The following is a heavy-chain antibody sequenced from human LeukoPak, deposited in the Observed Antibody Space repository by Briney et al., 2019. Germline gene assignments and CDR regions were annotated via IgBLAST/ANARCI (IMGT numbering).Heavy chain of an antibody. D-gene: IGHD3-22*01. CDR1: GFTFSSYA. V-gene: IGHV3-30-3*01. Sequence: GGSLRLSCAASGFTFSSYAMHWVRQAPGKGLEWVAVISYDGSNKYYADSVKGRFTISRDNSKNTLYLQMNSLRAEDTAVCYCVGTVSSGPNWFDPWGQGTLVTVSS. CDR3: VGTVSSGPNWFDP. J-gene: IGHJ5*02. CDR2: ISYDGSNK.